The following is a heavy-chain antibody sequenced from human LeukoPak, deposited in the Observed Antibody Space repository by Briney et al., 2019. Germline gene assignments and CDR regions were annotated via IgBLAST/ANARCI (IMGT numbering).Heavy chain of an antibody. V-gene: IGHV3-23*01. D-gene: IGHD6-13*01. CDR2: ISGSGGST. CDR1: GFTFSSCA. Sequence: GGSLRLSCAASGFTFSSCAMSWVRQAPGKGLEWVSAISGSGGSTYYADSVKGRFTISRDNSKNTLYLQMNSLRAEDTAVYYCARAISSSWYKNWFDPWGQGTLVTVSS. CDR3: ARAISSSWYKNWFDP. J-gene: IGHJ5*02.